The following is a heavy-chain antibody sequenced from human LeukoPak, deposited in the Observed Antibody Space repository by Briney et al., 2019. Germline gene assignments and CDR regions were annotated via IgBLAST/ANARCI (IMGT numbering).Heavy chain of an antibody. J-gene: IGHJ1*01. CDR3: ARPPYGSGSFSGEYFQH. CDR2: IYPGDSDT. V-gene: IGHV5-51*01. D-gene: IGHD3-10*01. CDR1: GYSFTSYW. Sequence: EESLEISCKGSGYSFTSYWIGWVRQMPGKGLEWMGIIYPGDSDTRYSPSFQGQVTISADKSISTAYLQWSSLKASDTAMYYCARPPYGSGSFSGEYFQHWGQGTLVTVSS.